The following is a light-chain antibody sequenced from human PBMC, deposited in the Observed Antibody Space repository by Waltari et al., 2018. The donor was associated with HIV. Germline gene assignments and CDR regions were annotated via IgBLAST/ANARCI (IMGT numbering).Light chain of an antibody. CDR3: QQLYRYPLS. CDR1: QDINTY. CDR2: AAS. V-gene: IGKV1-9*01. Sequence: DIQLTQSPSFLSASVRDIFTITCRASQDINTYLAWYQKIPGGTPKLLIYAASTLHSGVPSRFSGSGSGTEFTLTISTLQSEDFSTYYCQQLYRYPLSFGGGTKV. J-gene: IGKJ4*01.